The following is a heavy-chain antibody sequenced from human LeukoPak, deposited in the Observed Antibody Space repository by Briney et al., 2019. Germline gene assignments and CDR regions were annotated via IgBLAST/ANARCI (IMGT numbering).Heavy chain of an antibody. Sequence: SETLSLTCNVSGASISSYYWTWIRQPAAKGLEWIGRISGSGVTYYNSSLKSRATMSLDMSKNQFSLEMRSVTAADTAVYFCVKSGRLLGSSWFDPWGQGTLVTVSS. CDR2: ISGSGVT. V-gene: IGHV4-4*07. J-gene: IGHJ5*02. CDR1: GASISSYY. D-gene: IGHD1-26*01. CDR3: VKSGRLLGSSWFDP.